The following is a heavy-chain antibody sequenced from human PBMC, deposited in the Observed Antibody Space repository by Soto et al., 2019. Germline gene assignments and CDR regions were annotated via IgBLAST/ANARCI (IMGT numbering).Heavy chain of an antibody. J-gene: IGHJ6*02. V-gene: IGHV6-1*01. CDR1: GDSVSSNSGA. CDR3: AGVTFYRGMDX. Sequence: QTLSLNCYISGDSVSSNSGAWNWIRQSPSIGIECLGRTYYRSRWSFYYALSVKSRVTIEPDTSKNQFSLHLDSLTPEDTAVYYCAGVTFYRGMDXWGQATPVTVS. D-gene: IGHD3-10*01. CDR2: TYYRSRWSF.